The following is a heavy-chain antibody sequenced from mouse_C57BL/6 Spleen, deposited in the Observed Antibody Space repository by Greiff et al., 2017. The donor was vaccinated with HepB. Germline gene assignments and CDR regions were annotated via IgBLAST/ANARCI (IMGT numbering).Heavy chain of an antibody. D-gene: IGHD1-1*01. J-gene: IGHJ1*03. CDR3: ASHYYGSSYWYFDV. V-gene: IGHV1-20*01. CDR2: INPYNGDT. Sequence: EVMLVESGPELVKPGDSVKISCKASGYSFTGYFMNWVMQSHGKSLEWIGRINPYNGDTFYNQKFKGKATLTVDKSSSTAHMELRSLTSEDSAVYYCASHYYGSSYWYFDVWGTGTTVTVSS. CDR1: GYSFTGYF.